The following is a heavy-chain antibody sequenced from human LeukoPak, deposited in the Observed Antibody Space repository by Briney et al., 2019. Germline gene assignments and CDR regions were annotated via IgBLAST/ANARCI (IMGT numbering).Heavy chain of an antibody. J-gene: IGHJ4*02. D-gene: IGHD3-22*01. CDR3: ARDDSSGYSSSFGY. Sequence: GESLKISCKGSGYRFTTYWIAWVRQMPGKGLEWMGSIYPGDSDARYSPSFRGQVTISVDKSITTAFLQWTSLKASDTAIYFCARDDSSGYSSSFGYWGQGSLVTVSS. CDR2: IYPGDSDA. V-gene: IGHV5-51*01. CDR1: GYRFTTYW.